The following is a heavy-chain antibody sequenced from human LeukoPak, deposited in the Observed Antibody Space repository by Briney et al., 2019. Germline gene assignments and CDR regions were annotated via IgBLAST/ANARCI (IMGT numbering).Heavy chain of an antibody. J-gene: IGHJ3*02. D-gene: IGHD1-26*01. V-gene: IGHV3-48*01. CDR3: ARDPVGATTRAFDI. CDR1: GFTFSSYS. CDR2: ISSSSSTI. Sequence: GGSLRLSCAASGFTFSSYSMNWVRQAPGKGLEWVSYISSSSSTIYYADSVKGRFTISRDNAKNSLYLQMNSLRAEDTAVYYCARDPVGATTRAFDIWGQGTMVTVSS.